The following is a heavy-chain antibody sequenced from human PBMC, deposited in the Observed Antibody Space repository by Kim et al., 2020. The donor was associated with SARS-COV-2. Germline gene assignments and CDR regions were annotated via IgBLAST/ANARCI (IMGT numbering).Heavy chain of an antibody. CDR1: GFTFSSYA. CDR3: AKANSNYYDSSGYDY. V-gene: IGHV3-23*01. Sequence: GGSLRLSCAASGFTFSSYAMSWVRQAPGKGLEWVSAISGSGGSTYYADSVKGRFTISRDNSKNTLYLQMNSLRAEDMAVYYCAKANSNYYDSSGYDYWGQGTLVTVSS. D-gene: IGHD3-22*01. J-gene: IGHJ4*02. CDR2: ISGSGGST.